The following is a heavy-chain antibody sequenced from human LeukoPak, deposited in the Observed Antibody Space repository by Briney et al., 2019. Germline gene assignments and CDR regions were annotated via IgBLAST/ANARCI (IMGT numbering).Heavy chain of an antibody. D-gene: IGHD6-19*01. V-gene: IGHV3-33*01. J-gene: IGHJ4*02. CDR2: IWYDGSNK. Sequence: GGSLRLSCAASGFTFSSYGMHWVRQAPGKGLEWVAVIWYDGSNKYYADSVKGRFTISRDNSKNTLYLQMNSLRAEDTAVYYCTTEIAVAAIWGQGTLVTVSS. CDR1: GFTFSSYG. CDR3: TTEIAVAAI.